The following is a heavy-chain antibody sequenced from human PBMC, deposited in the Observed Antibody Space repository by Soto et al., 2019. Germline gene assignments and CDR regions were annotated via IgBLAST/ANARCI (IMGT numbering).Heavy chain of an antibody. Sequence: SETLSLTCTVSGGSVSSANYYCSWIRQPPGKGLEWIGYIYNTGSTNYNPALKSRVTISVDTSKNQFSLKLTSVTAADTAVYYCAFGDYYYGVDVWGQGTTVTVSS. V-gene: IGHV4-61*01. D-gene: IGHD3-16*01. CDR1: GGSVSSANYY. CDR2: IYNTGST. J-gene: IGHJ6*02. CDR3: AFGDYYYGVDV.